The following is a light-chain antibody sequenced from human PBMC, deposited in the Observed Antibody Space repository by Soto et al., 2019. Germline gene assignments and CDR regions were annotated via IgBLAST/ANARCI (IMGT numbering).Light chain of an antibody. CDR1: SSDVGGYNY. J-gene: IGLJ2*01. CDR2: DVS. Sequence: QSALTQPRSVSGSPRQSVTISCTGTSSDVGGYNYVSWYQQHPGKAPKLMIYDVSKRPSGVPDRFSGSKSGNTASLTISGLQAEDEADYYCCSYAGSYTLVFGGGTKVTVL. CDR3: CSYAGSYTLV. V-gene: IGLV2-11*01.